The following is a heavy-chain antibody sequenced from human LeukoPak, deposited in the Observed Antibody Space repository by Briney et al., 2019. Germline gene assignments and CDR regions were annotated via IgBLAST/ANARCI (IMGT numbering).Heavy chain of an antibody. CDR2: ISYDGSNK. V-gene: IGHV3-30*18. J-gene: IGHJ4*02. Sequence: GRSLRLSCAASGFTFSSYGMHWVRQAPGKGLEWVAVISYDGSNKYYADSVKGRFTISRDNSKNTLYLQMNSLRAEDTAVYYCAKDAGVAGIAYYFDYWGQGTLVTVSS. CDR1: GFTFSSYG. CDR3: AKDAGVAGIAYYFDY. D-gene: IGHD6-19*01.